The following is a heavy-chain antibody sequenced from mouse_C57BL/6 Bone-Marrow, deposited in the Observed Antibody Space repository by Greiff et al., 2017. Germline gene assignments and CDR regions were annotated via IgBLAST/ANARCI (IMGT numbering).Heavy chain of an antibody. Sequence: VQLQQPGAELVKPGASVKLSCKASGYTFTSYWMQWVKQRPGQGLEWIGEIDPSDSYTNYNQKFKGKATLTVDTSSSTAYMQLSSLTSEDSAVYYCARGVYYGNYRAWFAYWGQGTLVTVSA. J-gene: IGHJ3*01. CDR3: ARGVYYGNYRAWFAY. CDR2: IDPSDSYT. D-gene: IGHD2-1*01. CDR1: GYTFTSYW. V-gene: IGHV1-50*01.